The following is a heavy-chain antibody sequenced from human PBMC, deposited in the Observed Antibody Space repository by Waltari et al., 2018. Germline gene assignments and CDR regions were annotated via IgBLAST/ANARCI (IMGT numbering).Heavy chain of an antibody. V-gene: IGHV3-48*02. CDR1: GFTFSMHG. Sequence: EVQLVESGGGLVHPGGSLRLPCAASGFTFSMHGMNWVGQAPGKGLDWLSYRGSSSGSIYYADSVKGRFTISRDNAKNSLYLQMNSLRDEDTAVYYCARAREMGDYWGQGTLVNVSS. J-gene: IGHJ4*02. CDR2: RGSSSGSI. D-gene: IGHD1-26*01. CDR3: ARAREMGDY.